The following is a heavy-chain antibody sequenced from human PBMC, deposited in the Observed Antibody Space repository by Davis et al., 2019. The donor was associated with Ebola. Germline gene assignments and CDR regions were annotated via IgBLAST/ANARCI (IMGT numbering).Heavy chain of an antibody. CDR3: AHRQIAVAGKGFDY. Sequence: SGPTLVKPTETLTLTCTVSGFSLSNARMGVSWIRQPPGKALEWLAHIFSNDEKSYSTSLKSRLTISKDTSKNQVVLTMTNMDPVDTATYYCAHRQIAVAGKGFDYWGQGTLVTVSS. CDR1: GFSLSNARMG. CDR2: IFSNDEK. J-gene: IGHJ4*02. V-gene: IGHV2-26*01. D-gene: IGHD6-19*01.